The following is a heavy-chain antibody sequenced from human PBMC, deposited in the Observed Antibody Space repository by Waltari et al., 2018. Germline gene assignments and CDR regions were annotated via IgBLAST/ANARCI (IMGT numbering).Heavy chain of an antibody. Sequence: DVQLVESGGGVVQPGGSLGLSCAASGITFRTYRMHWVRHGPGTGLMWVSRIDSDGSSTSYEDSVRGRFTISRDNAKNTLYLQMNSVRDEDTAVYYCGRARVQGVKYFDYWGRGTLVTVSS. CDR2: IDSDGSST. J-gene: IGHJ4*02. CDR3: GRARVQGVKYFDY. V-gene: IGHV3-74*01. D-gene: IGHD3-10*01. CDR1: GITFRTYR.